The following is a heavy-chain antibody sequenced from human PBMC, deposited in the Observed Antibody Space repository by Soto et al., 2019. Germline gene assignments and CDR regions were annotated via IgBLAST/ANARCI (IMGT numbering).Heavy chain of an antibody. CDR2: IYNSGIT. CDR1: GGSISSGDYS. Sequence: SETLSLTCTVSGGSISSGDYSWSWVRQSPGKGLEWIGHIYNSGITYYNPSLKSRVEISIDTSRNQFSLRLNSLTAADRVVYFCARGVTVFGLVSRFWFDPWGQGTVVTVSS. V-gene: IGHV4-30-4*01. D-gene: IGHD3-3*01. CDR3: ARGVTVFGLVSRFWFDP. J-gene: IGHJ5*02.